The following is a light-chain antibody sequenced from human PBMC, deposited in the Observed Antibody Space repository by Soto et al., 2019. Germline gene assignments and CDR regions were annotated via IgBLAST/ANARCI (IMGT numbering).Light chain of an antibody. CDR3: QHYGSSPPMYT. V-gene: IGKV3-20*01. Sequence: EIVLTQSPGTLSWSPGERATLYCRASQSVSSSFLAWYQQRPGQAPRLLIYGASTRATGIPDRFSGSGSGTDFTLSISRLEPEDFAVYHCQHYGSSPPMYTFGQGTKLEIK. CDR2: GAS. CDR1: QSVSSSF. J-gene: IGKJ2*01.